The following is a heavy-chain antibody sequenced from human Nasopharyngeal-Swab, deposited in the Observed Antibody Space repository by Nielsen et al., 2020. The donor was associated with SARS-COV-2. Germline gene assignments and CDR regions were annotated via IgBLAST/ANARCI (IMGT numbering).Heavy chain of an antibody. V-gene: IGHV3-23*01. J-gene: IGHJ6*02. Sequence: GESLKISCAASGFIFSSYAMNWVRQAPGGGLEWVSAISGGDDSTKYADSVKGRFTISRDNSKNTLGLQMNSLRAEDTAIYYCAKDRDSGDDSGEYYHYYGMDVWGQGTTVTVSS. CDR2: ISGGDDST. D-gene: IGHD5-12*01. CDR1: GFIFSSYA. CDR3: AKDRDSGDDSGEYYHYYGMDV.